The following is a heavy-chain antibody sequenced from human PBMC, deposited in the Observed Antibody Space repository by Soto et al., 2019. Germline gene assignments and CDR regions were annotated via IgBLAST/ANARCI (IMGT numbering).Heavy chain of an antibody. CDR3: ARRRRSSSSAGAFDI. CDR2: IDPSDSYT. J-gene: IGHJ3*02. D-gene: IGHD6-6*01. CDR1: GYSFTIYW. V-gene: IGHV5-10-1*01. Sequence: HGESLKISCKGSGYSFTIYWISWVRQMPGKGLEWMGRIDPSDSYTNYSPSFQGHVTVSADKCISTAYRQWSSLKASDTAMYYGARRRRSSSSAGAFDIGGQGTMVPVSS.